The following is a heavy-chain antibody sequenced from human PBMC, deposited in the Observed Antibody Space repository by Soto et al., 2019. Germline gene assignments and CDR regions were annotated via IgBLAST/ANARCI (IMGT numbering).Heavy chain of an antibody. CDR2: ISYDGSNK. J-gene: IGHJ4*02. D-gene: IGHD2-2*01. CDR1: GFTFSSYG. V-gene: IGHV3-30*18. Sequence: QVQLVESGGGVVQPGRSLRLSCAASGFTFSSYGMHWVRQAPGKGLEWVAVISYDGSNKYYADSVKGRFTISRDNSKNTLYLQMNSLRAEDTAVDYCAKDVSDIVVVPAAYYVDYWGQGTLVTVSS. CDR3: AKDVSDIVVVPAAYYVDY.